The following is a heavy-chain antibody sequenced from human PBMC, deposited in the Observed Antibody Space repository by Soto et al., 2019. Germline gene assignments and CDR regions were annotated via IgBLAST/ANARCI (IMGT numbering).Heavy chain of an antibody. CDR2: IYYSGST. V-gene: IGHV4-39*01. J-gene: IGHJ5*02. Sequence: PSETLSLTCTVSGGSISSSSYYWGWIRQPPGKGLEWIGSIYYSGSTYYKQSLKSRVTISVDTSKNQFSLKLSSVTAADTVLYYCANIPIYYDILTGSFDPWGQGTLVTVSS. CDR1: GGSISSSSYY. D-gene: IGHD3-9*01. CDR3: ANIPIYYDILTGSFDP.